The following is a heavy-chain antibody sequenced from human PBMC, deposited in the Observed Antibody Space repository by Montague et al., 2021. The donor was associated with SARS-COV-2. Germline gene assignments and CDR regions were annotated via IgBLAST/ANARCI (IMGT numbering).Heavy chain of an antibody. V-gene: IGHV4-39*01. CDR1: GGSFSSGDSY. D-gene: IGHD6-13*01. CDR3: VATYNGNWYYFDY. J-gene: IGHJ4*02. Sequence: SETLSLTCSVSGGSFSSGDSYWGWLRQAPGKGLEWIGDLHYAGSAYYNPSLRSRVTVSADTSKNQFSLKLNSVTAADTAVYCCVATYNGNWYYFDYWGQGTLVTVSS. CDR2: LHYAGSA.